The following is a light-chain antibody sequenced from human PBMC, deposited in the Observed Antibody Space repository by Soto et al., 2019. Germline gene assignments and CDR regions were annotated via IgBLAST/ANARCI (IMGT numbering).Light chain of an antibody. Sequence: DIQMTQSPSTLSASVGDIVTITCRASQSISTWLARYQQKPGKAPKLLLYKASSLESGVPSRFSGSGSGTEFTLTINSLQPDDFATYYCQQYNTYPLTFGGGTTVEIK. CDR2: KAS. CDR1: QSISTW. CDR3: QQYNTYPLT. J-gene: IGKJ4*01. V-gene: IGKV1-5*03.